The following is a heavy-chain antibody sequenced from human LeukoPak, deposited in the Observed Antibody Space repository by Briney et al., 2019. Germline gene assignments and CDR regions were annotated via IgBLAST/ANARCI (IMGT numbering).Heavy chain of an antibody. D-gene: IGHD3-16*02. V-gene: IGHV3-30*02. CDR2: IRYDGSNK. CDR3: AKVLDDYIWGSYRYFDY. Sequence: PGGSLRLSCAASGFTFSSYGMHWVRQAPGKGLEWVAFIRYDGSNKYYADSVKGRFTISRDNSKNTLYLQMNSLRAEDTAVYYCAKVLDDYIWGSYRYFDYWGQGTLVTVSS. CDR1: GFTFSSYG. J-gene: IGHJ4*02.